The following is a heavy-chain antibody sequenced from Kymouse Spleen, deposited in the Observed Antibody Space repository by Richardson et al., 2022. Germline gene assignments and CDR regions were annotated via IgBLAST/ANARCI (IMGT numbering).Heavy chain of an antibody. D-gene: IGHD3-3*01. CDR2: IWYDGSNK. CDR3: AREEWSGAFDI. J-gene: IGHJ3*02. V-gene: IGHV3-33*01. CDR1: GFTFSSYG. Sequence: QVQLVESGGGVVQPGRSLRLSCAASGFTFSSYGMHWVRQAPGKGLEWVAVIWYDGSNKYYADSVKGRFTISRDNSKNTLYLQMNSLRAEDTAVYYCAREEWSGAFDIWGQGTMVTVSS.